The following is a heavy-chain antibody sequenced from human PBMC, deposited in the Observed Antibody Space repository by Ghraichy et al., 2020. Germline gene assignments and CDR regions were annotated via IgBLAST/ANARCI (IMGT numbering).Heavy chain of an antibody. CDR1: GFTFSSYA. V-gene: IGHV3-23*01. CDR2: ISASGGST. CDR3: AKLQSPHYNSGWFSFDY. Sequence: GGSLRLSCAASGFTFSSYAMSWVRQAPEKGLEWVAAISASGGSTYYADSVKGRVTISRDNSKNTLYLQLNSLRAEDTALYYCAKLQSPHYNSGWFSFDYWGQGTLVTVSS. D-gene: IGHD6-19*01. J-gene: IGHJ4*02.